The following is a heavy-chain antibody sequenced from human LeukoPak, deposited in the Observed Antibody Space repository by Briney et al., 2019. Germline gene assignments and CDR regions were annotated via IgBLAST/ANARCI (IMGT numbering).Heavy chain of an antibody. CDR3: ARGLQETLAWLKALSAFDI. Sequence: ASVKVSCKASGYTFTSYGISWVRQAPGQGLECMGWISAYNGNTNYAQKLQGRVTMSTDTSTSTGCMELRSLRSDATAVYYCARGLQETLAWLKALSAFDIWGQGTMVTVSS. D-gene: IGHD5-24*01. J-gene: IGHJ3*02. CDR2: ISAYNGNT. V-gene: IGHV1-18*01. CDR1: GYTFTSYG.